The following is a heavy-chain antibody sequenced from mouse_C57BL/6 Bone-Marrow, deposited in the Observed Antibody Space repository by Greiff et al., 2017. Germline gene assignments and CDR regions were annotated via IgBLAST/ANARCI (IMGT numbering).Heavy chain of an antibody. CDR2: IDPSDSYT. J-gene: IGHJ2*01. V-gene: IGHV1-50*01. CDR3: ARVGYDGYFYFGG. D-gene: IGHD2-3*01. CDR1: GYTFTSYW. Sequence: QVQLQQPGAELVKPGASVKLSCKASGYTFTSYWMQWVKQRPGQGLEWIGEIDPSDSYTNYNQKFKGKATLTVDTSSSTAYMQLSSLTSEDSAVYYCARVGYDGYFYFGGWGKGATLAVSS.